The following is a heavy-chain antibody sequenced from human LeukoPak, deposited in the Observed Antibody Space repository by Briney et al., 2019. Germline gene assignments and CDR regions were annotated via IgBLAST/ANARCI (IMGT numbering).Heavy chain of an antibody. J-gene: IGHJ4*02. Sequence: GGSLRLSCAASGFTFSSYGMHWVRQAPGKGLEWVAFIRYDGSNKYYADSVKGRFTISRDNSKNTLYLQMNSLRAEDTAVYYCAKDRPLAPYSSGWYGGYYFDYWGQGTLATVSS. D-gene: IGHD6-19*01. V-gene: IGHV3-30*02. CDR1: GFTFSSYG. CDR3: AKDRPLAPYSSGWYGGYYFDY. CDR2: IRYDGSNK.